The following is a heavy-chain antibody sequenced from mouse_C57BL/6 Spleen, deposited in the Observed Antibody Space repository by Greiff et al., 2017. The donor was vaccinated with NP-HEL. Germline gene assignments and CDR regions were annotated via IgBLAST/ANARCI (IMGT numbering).Heavy chain of an antibody. D-gene: IGHD6-5*01. CDR2: IRNKANGYTT. Sequence: EVQVVESGGGLVQPGGSLSLSCAASGFTFTDYYMSWVRQPPGKALEWLGFIRNKANGYTTEYSASVKGRFTISRDNSQSILYLQMNALRAEDSATYYWASSYCMDYLGQGTSVTGSS. CDR3: ASSYCMDY. J-gene: IGHJ4*01. V-gene: IGHV7-3*01. CDR1: GFTFTDYY.